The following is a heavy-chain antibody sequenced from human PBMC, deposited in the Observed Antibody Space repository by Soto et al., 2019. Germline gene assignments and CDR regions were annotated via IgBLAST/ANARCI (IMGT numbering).Heavy chain of an antibody. V-gene: IGHV3-23*01. D-gene: IGHD2-15*01. Sequence: GGSLRLSCAASGFTFSYYALTWVRQAPGKGLEWVSATSESGRSTYYADSVKGRFTISRDNSKNTLYLQMNSLRAEDTAVYYCAKPTYCSGFSCYWHFAYWGQGTLVTVSS. J-gene: IGHJ4*02. CDR2: TSESGRST. CDR1: GFTFSYYA. CDR3: AKPTYCSGFSCYWHFAY.